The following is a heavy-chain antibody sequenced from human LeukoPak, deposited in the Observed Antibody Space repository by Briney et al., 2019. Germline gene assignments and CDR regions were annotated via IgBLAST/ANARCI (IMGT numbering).Heavy chain of an antibody. CDR3: AKDLSFTYYYDSSGYFSPFDY. V-gene: IGHV3-30*18. D-gene: IGHD3-22*01. Sequence: GGSLRLSCAASGFTFSSYGMHWVRQAPGKGLEWVAVISYDGSNKYYADSVKGRFTISRDNSKHTLYLQMNSLRAEDTAVYYCAKDLSFTYYYDSSGYFSPFDYWGQGTLVTVSS. CDR1: GFTFSSYG. CDR2: ISYDGSNK. J-gene: IGHJ4*02.